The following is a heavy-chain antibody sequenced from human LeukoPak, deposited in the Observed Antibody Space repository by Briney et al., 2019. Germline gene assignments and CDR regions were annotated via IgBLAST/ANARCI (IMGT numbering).Heavy chain of an antibody. CDR2: IYYSGST. CDR3: AREGVVITVGFDY. Sequence: SETLSLTCTVSGGSISSYYWSWIRQHPGKGLEWIGYIYYSGSTYYNPSLKSRVTISVDTSKNQFSLKLSSVTAADTAVYYCAREGVVITVGFDYWGQGTLVTVPS. J-gene: IGHJ4*02. V-gene: IGHV4-59*06. D-gene: IGHD3-22*01. CDR1: GGSISSYY.